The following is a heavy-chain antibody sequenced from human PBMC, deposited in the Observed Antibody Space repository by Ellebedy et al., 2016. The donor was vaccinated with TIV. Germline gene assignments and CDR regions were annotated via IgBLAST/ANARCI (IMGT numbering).Heavy chain of an antibody. CDR2: ISYDGSNQ. Sequence: PGGSLRLSCAASGFTFSTYGMHWVRQAPGKGLEWVAVISYDGSNQYYADSVKGRFTISRDNSKNTLYLQMNSLRAEDTAVYYCAKDVGYEGYFDYWGQGTLVTVSS. CDR3: AKDVGYEGYFDY. CDR1: GFTFSTYG. J-gene: IGHJ4*02. V-gene: IGHV3-30*18. D-gene: IGHD5-12*01.